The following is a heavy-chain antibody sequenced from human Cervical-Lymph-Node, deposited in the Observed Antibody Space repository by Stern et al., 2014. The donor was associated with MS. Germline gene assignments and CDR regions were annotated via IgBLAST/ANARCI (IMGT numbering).Heavy chain of an antibody. CDR1: GGTFSTYA. Sequence: VQLVESGAEVRKPGSSVKVSCKASGGTFSTYAINWVRQAPGQGLEWMGGIIPVLGLVNYAQDFQGRVTITADAATSTAYMELSNLRSDDTAVYYCARVNEGTAVEDYYYGLDVWGQGTTVTVSS. CDR2: IIPVLGLV. CDR3: ARVNEGTAVEDYYYGLDV. V-gene: IGHV1-69*01. D-gene: IGHD6-19*01. J-gene: IGHJ6*02.